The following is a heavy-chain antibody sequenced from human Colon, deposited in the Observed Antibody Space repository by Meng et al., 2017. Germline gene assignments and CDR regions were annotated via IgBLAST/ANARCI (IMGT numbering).Heavy chain of an antibody. V-gene: IGHV1-69*01. D-gene: IGHD3-10*01. CDR3: ARGGYYYGSGSYYKVAYYYYGMDV. CDR2: IIPIFGTA. CDR1: GGTFSSYA. J-gene: IGHJ6*02. Sequence: KISCKASGGTFSSYAISWVRQAPGQGLEWMGGIIPIFGTANYAQKFQGRVTITADESTSTAYMELSSLRSEDTAVYYCARGGYYYGSGSYYKVAYYYYGMDVWGQGTTVTVSS.